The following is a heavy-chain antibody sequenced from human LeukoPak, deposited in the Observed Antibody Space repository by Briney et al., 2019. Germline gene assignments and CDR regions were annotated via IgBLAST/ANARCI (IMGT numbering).Heavy chain of an antibody. CDR1: GFTFTDYA. J-gene: IGHJ4*02. CDR3: AKGPSGTVVVPGDY. D-gene: IGHD2-2*01. Sequence: GGSLRLSCAASGFTFTDYAMTWVRQAPGKGLEWVSGISGSGDSTYHADSVRGRFAISRDNSKNTLYLQMNSLRAEDTAVYYCAKGPSGTVVVPGDYWGQGTLVTVSS. V-gene: IGHV3-23*01. CDR2: ISGSGDST.